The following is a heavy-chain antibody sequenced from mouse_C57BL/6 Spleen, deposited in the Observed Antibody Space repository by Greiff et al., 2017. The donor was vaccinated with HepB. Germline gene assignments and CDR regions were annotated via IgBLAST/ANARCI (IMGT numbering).Heavy chain of an antibody. CDR2: VDPEDGDT. V-gene: IGHV14-1*01. Sequence: EVQLQQSGAELVRPGASVKLSCTASGFNIKDYYMHWVKQRPEQGLGWIGRVDPEDGDTEYAPKFQGKATMTADTSSNTAYLQLSSLTSEDTAVYYCTLIYYDYEGFAYWGQGTLVTVSA. J-gene: IGHJ3*01. CDR3: TLIYYDYEGFAY. CDR1: GFNIKDYY. D-gene: IGHD2-4*01.